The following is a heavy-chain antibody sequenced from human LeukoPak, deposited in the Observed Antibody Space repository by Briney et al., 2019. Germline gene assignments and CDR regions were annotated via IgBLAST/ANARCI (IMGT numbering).Heavy chain of an antibody. J-gene: IGHJ4*02. CDR3: AKASWVSSADAVL. D-gene: IGHD6-13*01. Sequence: GGSLRLSCAASGFTFSSYAMSWVRQAPARGLEWVSSLRGGGERFYADSVKGRFTLSRDESRNTVYLQMNNLRLEDTAVYFCAKASWVSSADAVLWGRGTLVSVFS. V-gene: IGHV3-23*01. CDR2: LRGGGER. CDR1: GFTFSSYA.